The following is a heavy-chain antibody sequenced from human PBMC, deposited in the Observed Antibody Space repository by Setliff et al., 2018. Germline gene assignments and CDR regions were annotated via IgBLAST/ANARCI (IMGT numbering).Heavy chain of an antibody. CDR1: GFTFSSYA. CDR2: ISGSGVST. Sequence: PGGSLRLSCAASGFTFSSYAMSWVRQAPGKGLEWVSAISGSGVSTYYADSVKGRFTISRDNARWSLSLQMNSLRAEDTAVYYCVRGGSSGFYNYHHYYHMDVWGQGTTVTVSS. D-gene: IGHD3-9*01. V-gene: IGHV3-23*01. J-gene: IGHJ6*02. CDR3: VRGGSSGFYNYHHYYHMDV.